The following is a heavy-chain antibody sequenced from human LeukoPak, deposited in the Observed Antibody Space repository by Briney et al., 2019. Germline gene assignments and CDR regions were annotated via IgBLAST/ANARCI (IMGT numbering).Heavy chain of an antibody. CDR1: GYTFTSYG. V-gene: IGHV1-18*01. CDR2: ISAYNGNT. Sequence: ASVKVSCKASGYTFTSYGISWVRQAPGQGLEWMGWISAYNGNTNYAQKLQGRDTMTTDTSTSTAYMELRSLRSDDTAVYYCARERGYDSSGLFDYWGQGTLVTVSS. D-gene: IGHD3-22*01. CDR3: ARERGYDSSGLFDY. J-gene: IGHJ4*02.